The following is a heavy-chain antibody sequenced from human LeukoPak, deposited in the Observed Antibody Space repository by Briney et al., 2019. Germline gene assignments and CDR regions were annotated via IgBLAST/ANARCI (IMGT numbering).Heavy chain of an antibody. CDR3: ARGRPGGGH. Sequence: SETLSLTCAVYGGSFSGYYWSWIRQPPGKGLEWIGEINHSGSTNYNPSLKSRVTISVDTSKNQFSLKLSSVTAADTAVYYCARGRPGGGHWGQGTLVTVSS. CDR2: INHSGST. CDR1: GGSFSGYY. D-gene: IGHD4-23*01. V-gene: IGHV4-34*01. J-gene: IGHJ4*02.